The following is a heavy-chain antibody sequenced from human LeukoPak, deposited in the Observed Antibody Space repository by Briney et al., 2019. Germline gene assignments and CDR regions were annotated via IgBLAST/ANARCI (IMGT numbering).Heavy chain of an antibody. Sequence: GGSLRLSCAASGFTVSSTYMTWVRQAPGKGLEWVSVIYTGGRTDYAESVRGRFTISRDNSKNMLYLQLNSLRAEDTALYYCARGPVVGAIHDVFDMWGQGTMVIVSS. J-gene: IGHJ3*02. CDR1: GFTVSSTY. CDR2: IYTGGRT. V-gene: IGHV3-66*01. D-gene: IGHD1-26*01. CDR3: ARGPVVGAIHDVFDM.